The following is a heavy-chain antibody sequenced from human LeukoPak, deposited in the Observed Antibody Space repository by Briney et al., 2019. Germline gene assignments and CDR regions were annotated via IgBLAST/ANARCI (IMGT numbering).Heavy chain of an antibody. V-gene: IGHV3-9*01. CDR2: ISWNSGNI. J-gene: IGHJ4*02. CDR1: GFSFDTYG. CDR3: AKGGWNYCDSSGYSRGDYYFDY. D-gene: IGHD3-22*01. Sequence: GGSLRLSCAASGFSFDTYGMHWVRHAPGKGLEWVSGISWNSGNIVYADSVKGRFTISRDNPKNSLYLQMNSLRAEDPALYYGAKGGWNYCDSSGYSRGDYYFDYWGQGTLVTVSS.